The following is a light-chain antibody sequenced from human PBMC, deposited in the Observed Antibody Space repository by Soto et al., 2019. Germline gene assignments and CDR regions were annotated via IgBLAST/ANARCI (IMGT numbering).Light chain of an antibody. CDR2: GAS. V-gene: IGKV3-20*01. CDR3: QQYGSSRLT. J-gene: IGKJ1*01. Sequence: GERATLSCRASQSVSSSYLAWYQQKPGQAPRLLIYGASSRATGIPDRFSGSGSGTDFTLTISRLEPEDFAVYYCQQYGSSRLTFGRGTKVDTK. CDR1: QSVSSSY.